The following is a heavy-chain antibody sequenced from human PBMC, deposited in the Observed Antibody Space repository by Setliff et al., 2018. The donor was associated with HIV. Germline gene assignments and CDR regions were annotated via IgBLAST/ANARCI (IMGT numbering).Heavy chain of an antibody. CDR1: GVSISSHH. J-gene: IGHJ6*04. CDR2: IYYTGTT. V-gene: IGHV4-59*11. D-gene: IGHD6-13*01. CDR3: ARSYSSSLNPSGWMDV. Sequence: SETLSLTCNVSGVSISSHHWSWIRQPPGKGLEWIGYIYYTGTTKYNPSPESRVTISIDMSKNQLSLQLSSVTAADTAVYFCARSYSSSLNPSGWMDVWGKGTTVTVSS.